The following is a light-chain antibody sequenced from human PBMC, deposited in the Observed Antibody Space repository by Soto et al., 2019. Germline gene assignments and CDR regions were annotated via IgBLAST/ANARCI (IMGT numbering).Light chain of an antibody. CDR3: QQYGNSPPVT. V-gene: IGKV3-20*01. J-gene: IGKJ4*01. Sequence: EVVLTQSPGTVSLSLGERATLSCRASQSINNNYVAWYQHKPGQAPRLLIYGASSRATGIPDRFSGSGSGTDFTLTISRLEPEDFAVYYCQQYGNSPPVTFGGGTRLDIK. CDR2: GAS. CDR1: QSINNNY.